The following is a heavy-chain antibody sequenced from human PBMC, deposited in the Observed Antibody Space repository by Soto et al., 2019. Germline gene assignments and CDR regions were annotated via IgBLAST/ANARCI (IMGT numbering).Heavy chain of an antibody. CDR1: GFTVRDAW. Sequence: EVQVVESGGDLVKPGGSLRLSCAASGFTVRDAWMTWVRQAPGKGLEWVGRIRSKAAGGTIEYAAPVKGRFTISRDDSKNTLYLEMNNLKTEDTAVYYCSTYEYVSGWFAFLRHWGQGTLVTVSS. CDR3: STYEYVSGWFAFLRH. J-gene: IGHJ1*01. CDR2: IRSKAAGGTI. D-gene: IGHD6-19*01. V-gene: IGHV3-15*07.